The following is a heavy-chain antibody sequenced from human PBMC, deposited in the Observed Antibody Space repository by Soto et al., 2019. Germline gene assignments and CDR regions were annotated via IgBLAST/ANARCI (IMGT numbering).Heavy chain of an antibody. J-gene: IGHJ6*02. D-gene: IGHD5-12*01. CDR2: IYPGDSDT. V-gene: IGHV5-51*01. CDR3: ARQTGHSGYDYWYYYGMDV. Sequence: PGESLKISCKGSGYSFTSYWIGWVRQMPGKGLEWMGIIYPGDSDTRYSPSFQGQVTISADKSIGTAYLQWSSLKASDTVMYYCARQTGHSGYDYWYYYGMDVWGQGTTVTVSS. CDR1: GYSFTSYW.